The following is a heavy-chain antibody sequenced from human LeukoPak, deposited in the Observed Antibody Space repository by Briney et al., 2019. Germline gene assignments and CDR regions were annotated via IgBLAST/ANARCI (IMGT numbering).Heavy chain of an antibody. J-gene: IGHJ6*03. CDR2: INPSGGST. D-gene: IGHD3-9*01. CDR1: GYTFTSYY. V-gene: IGHV1-46*01. CDR3: ARAPHAPYFDWLSHYYMDV. Sequence: ASVKVSCKAFGYTFTSYYMHWVRQAPGQGLEWMGIINPSGGSTSYAQKFQGRVTMTTDTSTSTAYMELKSLRSDDTAVYYCARAPHAPYFDWLSHYYMDVWGTGTTVIISS.